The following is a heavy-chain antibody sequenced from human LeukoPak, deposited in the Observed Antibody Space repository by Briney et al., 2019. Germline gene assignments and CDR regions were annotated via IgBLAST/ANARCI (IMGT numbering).Heavy chain of an antibody. CDR2: IKSKTDGGTT. Sequence: GGSLRLSCAASGFTFSSYAMSWVRQAPGKGLEWVGRIKSKTDGGTTDYAAPVKGRFTISRDDSKNTLYLQMNSLKTEDTAVYYCTTHDYGDYVGYWGQGTLVTVSS. CDR3: TTHDYGDYVGY. J-gene: IGHJ4*02. V-gene: IGHV3-15*01. D-gene: IGHD4-17*01. CDR1: GFTFSSYA.